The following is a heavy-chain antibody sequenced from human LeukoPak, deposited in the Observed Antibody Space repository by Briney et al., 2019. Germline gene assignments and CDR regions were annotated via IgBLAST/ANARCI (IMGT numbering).Heavy chain of an antibody. J-gene: IGHJ4*02. Sequence: PGGSLRLSCAASGFTFTNYWMHWVRQSPGKGLVWVSRTNSNGSSTSYADSVKGRFTISRDNAKNTLHLQMTSLRAEDTALYYCAKGGATICDNWGQGTLVTVSS. CDR3: AKGGATICDN. D-gene: IGHD5-12*01. V-gene: IGHV3-74*01. CDR2: TNSNGSST. CDR1: GFTFTNYW.